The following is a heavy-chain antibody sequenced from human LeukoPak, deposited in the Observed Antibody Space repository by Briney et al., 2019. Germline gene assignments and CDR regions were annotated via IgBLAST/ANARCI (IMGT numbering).Heavy chain of an antibody. J-gene: IGHJ4*02. CDR2: IYSAGST. CDR1: GFTVSSNS. Sequence: GGSLRLSCTVSGFTVSSNSMSWVRQAPGKGLEWVSFIYSAGSTHYPDSVKGRFTISIDNSKNTLYLQMNSLRAEDTAVYYCARRAGAYTHPYDYWGQGTLVTVSS. V-gene: IGHV3-53*01. CDR3: ARRAGAYTHPYDY. D-gene: IGHD3-16*01.